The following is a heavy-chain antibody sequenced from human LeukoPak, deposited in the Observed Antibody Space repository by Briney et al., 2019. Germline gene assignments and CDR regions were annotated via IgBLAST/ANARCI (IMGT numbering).Heavy chain of an antibody. V-gene: IGHV3-30*04. CDR2: ISYDGSNK. CDR3: ARGLGGAAAGNPFDY. J-gene: IGHJ4*02. D-gene: IGHD6-13*01. CDR1: GFTFSSYA. Sequence: GGSLRLSCAASGFTFSSYAMHWVRQAPGKGLEWVAVISYDGSNKYYADSVKGRFTISRDNAKNSLYLQMNSLRAEDTAVYYCARGLGGAAAGNPFDYWGQGTLVTVSS.